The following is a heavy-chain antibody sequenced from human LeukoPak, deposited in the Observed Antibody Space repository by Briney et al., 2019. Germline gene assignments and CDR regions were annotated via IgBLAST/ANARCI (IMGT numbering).Heavy chain of an antibody. CDR1: GFTFSSYS. CDR3: ATYCTSTSCFGY. D-gene: IGHD2-2*01. V-gene: IGHV3-21*01. J-gene: IGHJ4*02. CDR2: ISSSSSYI. Sequence: GGSLRLSCAASGFTFSSYSMNWVRQAPGKGLEWVSSISSSSSYIYYADSVKGRFTISRDNAKNSLYLQMNSLRAEDTAVYYCATYCTSTSCFGYWGQGTLVTVSS.